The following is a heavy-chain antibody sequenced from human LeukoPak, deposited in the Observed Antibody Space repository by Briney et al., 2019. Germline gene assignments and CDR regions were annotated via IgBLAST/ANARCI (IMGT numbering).Heavy chain of an antibody. CDR3: AREQRWLQSLFDY. V-gene: IGHV3-48*01. D-gene: IGHD5-24*01. CDR2: ISSSSSTI. J-gene: IGHJ4*02. Sequence: GSLRLSCAASGFTFSSYRMNWVRQAPGKGLEWVSYISSSSSTIYYADSVKGRFTISRDNAKNSLYLQMNSLRGEDTAVYYCAREQRWLQSLFDYWGQGTLVTVSS. CDR1: GFTFSSYR.